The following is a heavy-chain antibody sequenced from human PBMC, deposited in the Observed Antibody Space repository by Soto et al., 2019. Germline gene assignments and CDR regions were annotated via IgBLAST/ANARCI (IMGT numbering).Heavy chain of an antibody. Sequence: QVQLEQSGAEVKRPGSSVKVSCRTSGGNFNTYPISWVRQAPGHRLEWMGKIIPIFGTPDYAQKIQGRVTMNADEATTTVYMELRSLKSDDSAVYYCARDSRLWGSTGWKRENLFDIWGQGTMVTVSS. V-gene: IGHV1-69*18. CDR1: GGNFNTYP. J-gene: IGHJ3*02. D-gene: IGHD3-16*01. CDR3: ARDSRLWGSTGWKRENLFDI. CDR2: IIPIFGTP.